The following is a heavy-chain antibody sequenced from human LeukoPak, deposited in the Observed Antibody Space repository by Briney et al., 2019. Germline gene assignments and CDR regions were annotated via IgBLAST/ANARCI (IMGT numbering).Heavy chain of an antibody. CDR2: IDGDGSYT. J-gene: IGHJ6*04. CDR3: ARGGWYYYYGMDV. D-gene: IGHD6-19*01. CDR1: GFTSSSYW. Sequence: GGSLRLSCAASGFTSSSYWMHWVRQAPGEGLVWVSRIDGDGSYTAYADPVKGRFTISRDSAKNTLHLQMNSLRAEDTAVYYCARGGWYYYYGMDVWGKGTTVTVSS. V-gene: IGHV3-74*01.